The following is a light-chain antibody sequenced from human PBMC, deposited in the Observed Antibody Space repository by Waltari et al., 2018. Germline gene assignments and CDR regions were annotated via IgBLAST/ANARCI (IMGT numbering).Light chain of an antibody. CDR3: SSYTSSSIYVL. V-gene: IGLV2-14*01. Sequence: QSALTQPASVSGSPGQTITLPCTRTSSDVGSYNFVSWYQHHPGKAPKLMIYEVSNRPSGVSNRFSGSKSGNAASLTISGLQAEDEADYYCSSYTSSSIYVLFGGGTKLTVL. CDR2: EVS. CDR1: SSDVGSYNF. J-gene: IGLJ2*01.